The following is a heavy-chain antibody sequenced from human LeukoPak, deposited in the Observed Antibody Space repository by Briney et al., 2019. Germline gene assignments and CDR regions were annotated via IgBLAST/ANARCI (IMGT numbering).Heavy chain of an antibody. D-gene: IGHD4-11*01. Sequence: PGGSLRLSCAASGFTFSSYWMHWVRQAPGKGLVWVSRINSDGSSTSYADSVKGRFTISRDNAKNTLYLQMNSLRAEDTAVYYCARGNYGYYYGMDVWGQGTTVTVSS. V-gene: IGHV3-74*01. CDR2: INSDGSST. CDR1: GFTFSSYW. J-gene: IGHJ6*02. CDR3: ARGNYGYYYGMDV.